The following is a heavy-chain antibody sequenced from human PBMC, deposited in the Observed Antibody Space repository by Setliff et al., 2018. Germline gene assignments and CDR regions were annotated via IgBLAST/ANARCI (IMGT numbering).Heavy chain of an antibody. Sequence: PSETLSLTCSVSGDSIFDNYWSWIRQSPGRGLEWIAYISYTGSTNYNPSLKSRVSISVDASRNQFSLKLFSVTAADTAVYYCAHSTTFDLHHDYWGQGALVTVSS. V-gene: IGHV4-59*08. CDR2: ISYTGST. CDR3: AHSTTFDLHHDY. CDR1: GDSIFDNY. D-gene: IGHD3-9*01. J-gene: IGHJ4*02.